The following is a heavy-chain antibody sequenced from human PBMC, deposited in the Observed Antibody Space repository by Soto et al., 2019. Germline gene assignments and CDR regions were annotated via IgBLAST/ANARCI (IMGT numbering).Heavy chain of an antibody. J-gene: IGHJ4*02. CDR2: IGADNGGT. CDR3: TRDQYNGSYLY. Sequence: QVQLVQSGAEVKKPGATVKISCKASGYTFTSYAIHWVRQAPGQSLEWMGWIGADNGGTRYSQKFQGRVTITSDTSASTAYMELSSLRSDDTAVYYCTRDQYNGSYLYWGQGTLVTVSS. D-gene: IGHD1-26*01. V-gene: IGHV1-3*01. CDR1: GYTFTSYA.